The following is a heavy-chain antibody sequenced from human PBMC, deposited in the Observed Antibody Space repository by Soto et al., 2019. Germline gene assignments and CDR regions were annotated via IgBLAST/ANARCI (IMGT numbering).Heavy chain of an antibody. CDR3: TTDLWRIAVVVGSTGYFNP. CDR1: GVTLRKSW. V-gene: IGHV3-15*01. CDR2: IKSKSDGGTT. J-gene: IGHJ5*02. D-gene: IGHD2-15*01. Sequence: LSGEGRGVTLRKSWSRWVRQDTGKGLDWVGRIKSKSDGGTTEYAAPVRGRFTISRDDSKNTLYLQMNSLKTEDTAVYYCTTDLWRIAVVVGSTGYFNPWGQGTPVPGSS.